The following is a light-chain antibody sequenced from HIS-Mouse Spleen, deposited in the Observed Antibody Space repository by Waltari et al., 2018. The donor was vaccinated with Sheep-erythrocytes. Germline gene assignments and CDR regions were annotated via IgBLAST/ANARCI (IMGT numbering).Light chain of an antibody. V-gene: IGLV2-8*01. CDR1: SSDVGGYNY. J-gene: IGLJ3*02. CDR2: EVS. CDR3: SSYAGSNNWV. Sequence: QSALTQPASVSGSPGQSIPISCTGTSSDVGGYNYVSWYQQHPGKAPKLMIYEVSKRPSGVPDRFSGSKSGNTASLTVSGLQAEDEADYYCSSYAGSNNWVFGGGTKLTVL.